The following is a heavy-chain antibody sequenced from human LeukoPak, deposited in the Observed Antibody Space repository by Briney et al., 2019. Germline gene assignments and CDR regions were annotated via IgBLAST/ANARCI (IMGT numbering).Heavy chain of an antibody. Sequence: ASVKVSCKASGYTFTSYYMHWVRQAPGQGLEWMGLINPSGGSTSYAQKFQGRVTMTRDTSTSTVYMQLSSLRSEDTAIYYCARDLLERGPDYWGQGTLVTVSS. CDR2: INPSGGST. CDR3: ARDLLERGPDY. CDR1: GYTFTSYY. J-gene: IGHJ4*02. V-gene: IGHV1-46*01. D-gene: IGHD1-1*01.